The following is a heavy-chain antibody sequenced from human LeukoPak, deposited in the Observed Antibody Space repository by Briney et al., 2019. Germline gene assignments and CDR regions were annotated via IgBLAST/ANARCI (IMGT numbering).Heavy chain of an antibody. Sequence: SETLSLTCTVSGASIISRDYYWGWLRQPPGKGLEWIGSVYYSGSTYYNPSLKSRVTISGDTSKNRFSLKLSSVTAADTAMYYCARGRGDSSGSLFDYWGQGTLVTVSS. D-gene: IGHD3-22*01. CDR3: ARGRGDSSGSLFDY. J-gene: IGHJ4*02. V-gene: IGHV4-39*07. CDR1: GASIISRDYY. CDR2: VYYSGST.